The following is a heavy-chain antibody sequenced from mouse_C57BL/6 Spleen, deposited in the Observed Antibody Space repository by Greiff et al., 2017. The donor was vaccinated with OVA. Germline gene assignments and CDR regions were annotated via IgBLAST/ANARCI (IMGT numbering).Heavy chain of an antibody. CDR2: FYPGSGSI. Sequence: QVQLQQSGAELVKPGASVKLSCKASGYTFTEYTIHWVKQRSGQGLEWIGWFYPGSGSIKYNEKFKDKATLTADKSSSTVYMELSRLTSEDSAVYYWARHGPPNYYGSSYGYFDVWGTGTTVTVSS. CDR3: ARHGPPNYYGSSYGYFDV. CDR1: GYTFTEYT. J-gene: IGHJ1*03. V-gene: IGHV1-62-2*01. D-gene: IGHD1-1*01.